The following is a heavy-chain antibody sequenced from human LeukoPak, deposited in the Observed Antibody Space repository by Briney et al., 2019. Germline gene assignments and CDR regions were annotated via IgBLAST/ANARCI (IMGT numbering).Heavy chain of an antibody. CDR2: IYSGGRT. J-gene: IGHJ5*02. CDR1: GFTLSSNY. CDR3: ARDLVVAGLVP. D-gene: IGHD3-22*01. V-gene: IGHV3-66*01. Sequence: GGSLRLSCAASGFTLSSNYMHWVRQAPGKGLEWVSVIYSGGRTYYAESVKGRFTISRDSSTNTLFLQMNSLRAGDTAIYYCARDLVVAGLVPWGQGTLVLVSS.